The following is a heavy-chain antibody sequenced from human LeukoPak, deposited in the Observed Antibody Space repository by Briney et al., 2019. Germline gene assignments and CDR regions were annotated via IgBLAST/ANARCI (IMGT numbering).Heavy chain of an antibody. CDR3: ARENRWTRAFDI. V-gene: IGHV4-39*07. D-gene: IGHD3/OR15-3a*01. J-gene: IGHJ3*02. CDR2: IYYSVST. Sequence: PSETLSLTCTVSGGSISSSSYYWGWIRQPPGKGLEWIGSIYYSVSTYYNPSLKSRVTISVDTSKNQFSLKLSSVTAADTAVYYCARENRWTRAFDIWGQGTMVTVSS. CDR1: GGSISSSSYY.